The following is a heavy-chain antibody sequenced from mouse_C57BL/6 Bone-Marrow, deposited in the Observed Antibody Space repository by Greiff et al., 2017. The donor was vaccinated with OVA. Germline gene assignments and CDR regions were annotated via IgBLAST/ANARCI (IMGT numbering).Heavy chain of an antibody. CDR2: IDPSDSYT. CDR1: GYTFTSYW. D-gene: IGHD3-2*02. J-gene: IGHJ2*01. Sequence: VQLQQPGAELVMPGASVKLSCKASGYTFTSYWMHWVKQRPGQGLEWIGEIDPSDSYTNYNQKFKGKSTLTVDKSSSTAYMQLISLTSEDSAVYYCARQAPGSGYFDYWGQGTTLTVSS. V-gene: IGHV1-69*01. CDR3: ARQAPGSGYFDY.